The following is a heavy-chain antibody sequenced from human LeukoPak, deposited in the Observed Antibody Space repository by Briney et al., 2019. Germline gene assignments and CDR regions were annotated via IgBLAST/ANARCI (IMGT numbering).Heavy chain of an antibody. V-gene: IGHV3-23*01. CDR2: ISPSGDIK. J-gene: IGHJ4*02. D-gene: IGHD3-10*01. CDR3: AKDDAWLRYGE. CDR1: GFTFSNHG. Sequence: GGSLRLSCAASGFTFSNHGMNWVRQAPGKGLEGVSGISPSGDIKYYADSVKGRFTISRDNSKNTVYLEVISLTDEDTAVYYCAKDDAWLRYGEWSQGTLVTVSS.